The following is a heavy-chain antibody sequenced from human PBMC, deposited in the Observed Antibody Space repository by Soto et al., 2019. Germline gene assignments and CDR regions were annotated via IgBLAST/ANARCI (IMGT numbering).Heavy chain of an antibody. CDR3: ARGIKDGDYSRWFDP. D-gene: IGHD4-17*01. CDR1: GYTFTNYA. V-gene: IGHV1-3*01. J-gene: IGHJ5*02. Sequence: ASVKVSCKASGYTFTNYAMHWVRQAPGQRLEWMGWINAGNGNTKYSQKFQGRVTMTRDTSMSTAYMELSSLRSEDTAVYYCARGIKDGDYSRWFDPWGPGTLVTVSS. CDR2: INAGNGNT.